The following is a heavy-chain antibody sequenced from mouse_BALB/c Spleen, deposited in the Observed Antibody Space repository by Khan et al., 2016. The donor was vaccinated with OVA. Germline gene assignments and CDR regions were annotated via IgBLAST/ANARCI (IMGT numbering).Heavy chain of an antibody. V-gene: IGHV1-20*02. D-gene: IGHD1-1*01. CDR1: GYSFTGYF. CDR3: TRIYRSDCDY. CDR2: INPHIGET. J-gene: IGHJ2*01. Sequence: VQLKESGPELVRPGASVKISCKASGYSFTGYFMNWVMQSHGKSLEWIGRINPHIGETFYNQRFKDKATLTVDESSSTAHMDLRSLASEDSAVYYCTRIYRSDCDYWGQGTTLTVSS.